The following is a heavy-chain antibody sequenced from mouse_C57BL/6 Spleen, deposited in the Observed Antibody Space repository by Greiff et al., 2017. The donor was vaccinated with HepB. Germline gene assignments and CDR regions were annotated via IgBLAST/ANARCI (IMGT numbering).Heavy chain of an antibody. CDR1: GFTFTDYY. CDR3: ARYKGDLLWHYYAMDY. V-gene: IGHV7-3*01. J-gene: IGHJ4*01. D-gene: IGHD2-1*01. Sequence: EVMLVESGGGLVQPGGSLSLSCAASGFTFTDYYMSWVRQPPGKALEWLGFIRNKANGYTTEYNPSVKGRFTISRDNSQSILYLQMNALRAEDSATYYCARYKGDLLWHYYAMDYWGQGTSVTVSS. CDR2: IRNKANGYTT.